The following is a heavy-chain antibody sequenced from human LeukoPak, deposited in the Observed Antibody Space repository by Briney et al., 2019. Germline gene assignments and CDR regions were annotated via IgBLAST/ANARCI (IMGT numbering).Heavy chain of an antibody. CDR2: ISHSGST. V-gene: IGHV4-59*01. J-gene: IGHJ5*02. Sequence: PSETLSLTCTVSDGSISNYYWSWIRQPPGKGLEWIGYISHSGSTNYNPSLKRRVTMSVDTSENQFSLKLTSVTTADTAVYYCARERSMVRGVSWFDPWGQGTLVTVSS. D-gene: IGHD3-10*01. CDR3: ARERSMVRGVSWFDP. CDR1: DGSISNYY.